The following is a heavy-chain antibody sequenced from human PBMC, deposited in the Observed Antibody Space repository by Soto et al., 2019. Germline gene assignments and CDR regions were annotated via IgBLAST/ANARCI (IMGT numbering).Heavy chain of an antibody. CDR2: MNPNSGNT. CDR1: GYTFTSYD. V-gene: IGHV1-8*01. J-gene: IGHJ6*02. CDR3: ARERTGTTSMDV. D-gene: IGHD1-1*01. Sequence: QVQLVQSGAEVKKPGASVKVSCKASGYTFTSYDINWVRQATGQGLEWMGWMNPNSGNTGYAQKFRGRVTMTRNTSISTAYMEPSSLRSEDTAVYYCARERTGTTSMDVWGQGTTVTVSS.